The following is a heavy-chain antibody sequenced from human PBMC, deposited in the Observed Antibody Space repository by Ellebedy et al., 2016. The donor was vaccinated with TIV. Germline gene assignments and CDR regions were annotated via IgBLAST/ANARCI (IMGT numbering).Heavy chain of an antibody. CDR1: GGSISSYY. CDR3: ARAGAYYDFWSGLYYFDY. CDR2: IYYSGST. D-gene: IGHD3-3*01. J-gene: IGHJ4*02. V-gene: IGHV4-59*01. Sequence: SETLSLXXTVSGGSISSYYWSWIRQPPGKGLEWIGYIYYSGSTNYNPSLKSRVTISVDTSKNQFSLKLSSVTAADTAVYYCARAGAYYDFWSGLYYFDYWGQGTLVTVSS.